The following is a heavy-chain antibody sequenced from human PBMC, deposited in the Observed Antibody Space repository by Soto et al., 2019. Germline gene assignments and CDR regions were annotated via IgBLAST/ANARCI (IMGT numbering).Heavy chain of an antibody. V-gene: IGHV1-69*01. J-gene: IGHJ4*02. CDR3: ARDRRRGYSGYDYPLHY. CDR2: IIPIFGTA. D-gene: IGHD5-12*01. CDR1: GGTLSSYA. Sequence: VKVSCEASGGTLSSYAISWVRQAPGQGLEWMGGIIPIFGTANYAQKFQGRVTITADESTSTAYMELSSLRSEDTAVYYCARDRRRGYSGYDYPLHYWGQGTLVTVAS.